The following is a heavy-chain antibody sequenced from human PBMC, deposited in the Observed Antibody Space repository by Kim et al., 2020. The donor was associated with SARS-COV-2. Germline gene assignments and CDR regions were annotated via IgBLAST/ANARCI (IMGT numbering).Heavy chain of an antibody. CDR3: ARDWYGDCSSTSCYVAFDI. J-gene: IGHJ3*02. D-gene: IGHD2-2*03. Sequence: GGSLRLSCAASGFTFSSYSMNWVRQAPGKGLEWVSSISSSSSYIYYADSVKGRFTISRDNAKNSLYLQMNSLRAEDTAVYYCARDWYGDCSSTSCYVAFDIWGQGTMVTVSS. V-gene: IGHV3-21*01. CDR1: GFTFSSYS. CDR2: ISSSSSYI.